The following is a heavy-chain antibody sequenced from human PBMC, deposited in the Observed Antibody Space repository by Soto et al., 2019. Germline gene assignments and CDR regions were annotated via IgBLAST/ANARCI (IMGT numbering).Heavy chain of an antibody. CDR1: GGSVTGFY. CDR3: ARAPGLGVARIDY. CDR2: IFHSGSS. J-gene: IGHJ4*02. Sequence: QVQLQESGPGLVKPSETLSVTCTVSGGSVTGFYWSWIRQPPGKGLEWIGYIFHSGSSNYNPSLKSRVTISGDTSKSQISRRLTSVTAADTAVYYGARAPGLGVARIDYWGQGTLVTVSS. V-gene: IGHV4-59*02. D-gene: IGHD6-19*01.